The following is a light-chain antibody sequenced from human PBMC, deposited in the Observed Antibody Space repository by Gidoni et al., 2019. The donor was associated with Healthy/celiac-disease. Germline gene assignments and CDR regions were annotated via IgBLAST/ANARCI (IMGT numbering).Light chain of an antibody. CDR2: AAS. CDR1: QIISRY. V-gene: IGKV1-39*01. J-gene: IGKJ4*01. CDR3: QQSYSLLT. Sequence: MRMTPSPSSLSASVGDSVTSACRASQIISRYLNWYQQKPGKAPKLLIYAASSLPSGVPSRFSGSGSGTYFTLTISSLQPEYFATYYCQQSYSLLTFGGGTKVEIK.